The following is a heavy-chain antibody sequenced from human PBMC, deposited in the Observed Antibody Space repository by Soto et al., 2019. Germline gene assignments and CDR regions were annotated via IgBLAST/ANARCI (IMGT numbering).Heavy chain of an antibody. V-gene: IGHV3-53*04. CDR2: IYSGGST. D-gene: IGHD4-17*01. CDR3: ARDMGNDYGDYYYYYMDV. CDR1: GFTVSSNY. J-gene: IGHJ6*03. Sequence: EVQLVESGGGLVQPGGSLRLSCAASGFTVSSNYMSWVRQAPGKGLEWVSVIYSGGSTYYADSVKGRFTISRHNSKNTLYLQMNSLRAEDTAVYYCARDMGNDYGDYYYYYMDVWGKGTTVTVSS.